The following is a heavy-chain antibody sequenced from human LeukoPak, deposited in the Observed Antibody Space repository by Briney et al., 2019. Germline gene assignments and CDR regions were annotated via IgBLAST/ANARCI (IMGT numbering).Heavy chain of an antibody. CDR1: GFTFSSYW. D-gene: IGHD1-7*01. CDR3: TRGGTTLDY. Sequence: GGSLRLSCAASGFTFSSYWMHWVRQAPGKGLVWVSRIDTDGSNTAYADSVKGRFTISRDNAKNTLYLQMNSLRAEDTAVYYCTRGGTTLDYWGQGTLVTVSS. V-gene: IGHV3-74*01. J-gene: IGHJ4*02. CDR2: IDTDGSNT.